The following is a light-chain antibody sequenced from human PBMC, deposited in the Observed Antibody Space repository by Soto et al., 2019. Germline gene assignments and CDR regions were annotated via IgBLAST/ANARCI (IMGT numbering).Light chain of an antibody. CDR3: NSYAGSNNWV. V-gene: IGLV2-8*01. J-gene: IGLJ3*02. Sequence: QSALTQPPSASGSPGQSVTISCTGTSSDVGTYNYVSWYQQLPGEAPKLMIYDVTKRPSGVPDRFSGSKSGNTASLTVSGLQAEDEADYYCNSYAGSNNWVFGGGTQLTVL. CDR1: SSDVGTYNY. CDR2: DVT.